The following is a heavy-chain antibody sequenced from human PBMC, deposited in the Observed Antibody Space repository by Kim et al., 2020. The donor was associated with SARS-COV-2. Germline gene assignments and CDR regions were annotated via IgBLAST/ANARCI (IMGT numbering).Heavy chain of an antibody. V-gene: IGHV1-24*01. CDR2: FDPEDGET. CDR1: GYTLTELS. CDR3: ATTVDTAMTAVSWFGP. D-gene: IGHD5-18*01. J-gene: IGHJ5*02. Sequence: ASVKVSCKVSGYTLTELSMHWVRQAPGKGLEWMGGFDPEDGETIYAQKFQGRVTMTEDTSTDTAYMELSSLRSEDSAVYYCATTVDTAMTAVSWFGPWGQGTLVTVP.